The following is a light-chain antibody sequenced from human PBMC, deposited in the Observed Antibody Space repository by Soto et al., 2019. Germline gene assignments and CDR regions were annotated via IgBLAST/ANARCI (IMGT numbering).Light chain of an antibody. CDR2: AAS. CDR1: QGISSR. Sequence: DIQMTQSPSSVSASVGDRGTIACRASQGISSRLAWYQQKPGTPPKXMIYAASSLQSGVPSRFSGSGSGTEFTLTISSLQPDDFGTYYCQEYNSYSEAFGQGTKVDIK. J-gene: IGKJ1*01. V-gene: IGKV1D-16*01. CDR3: QEYNSYSEA.